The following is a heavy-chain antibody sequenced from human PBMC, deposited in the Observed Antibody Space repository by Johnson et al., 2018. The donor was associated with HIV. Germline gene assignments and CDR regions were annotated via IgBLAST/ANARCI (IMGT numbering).Heavy chain of an antibody. D-gene: IGHD2-15*01. CDR2: IYSGGST. Sequence: VQLVESGGGVVQPGGSLRLSCAASGFTVSSNYMSWVRQAPGKGLEWVSVIYSGGSTYYADSVKGRFTISRDNAKNTLYLKMNSLRAEDTAIYYCARVRCSGGFCYNWARGWALDIWGQGTMFTVSS. J-gene: IGHJ3*02. V-gene: IGHV3-53*01. CDR1: GFTVSSNY. CDR3: ARVRCSGGFCYNWARGWALDI.